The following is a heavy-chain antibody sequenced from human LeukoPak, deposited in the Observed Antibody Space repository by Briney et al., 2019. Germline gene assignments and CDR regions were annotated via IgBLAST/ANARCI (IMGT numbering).Heavy chain of an antibody. Sequence: GGSLRLSCAASGFTFRSYEMNWVRQAPGEGLEWVSKISGSGGSIYYADSVKGRFTISRDNAKNSLFLQMNSLRAEDTALYYCASGPWELDFWGQGTLVIVSS. CDR3: ASGPWELDF. CDR2: ISGSGGSI. V-gene: IGHV3-48*03. D-gene: IGHD1-26*01. J-gene: IGHJ4*02. CDR1: GFTFRSYE.